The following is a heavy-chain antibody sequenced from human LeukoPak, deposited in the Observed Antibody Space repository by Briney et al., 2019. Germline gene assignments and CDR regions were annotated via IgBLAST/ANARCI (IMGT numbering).Heavy chain of an antibody. CDR1: GGSISSYY. D-gene: IGHD3-22*01. CDR3: ARTPYYYDSSGYYVDY. V-gene: IGHV4-59*08. CDR2: IYYSGST. Sequence: SETLSLTCTVSGGSISSYYWSWIRQPPGKGLEWFGYIYYSGSTNHNPSLKSRVTISIDTSNNQFSLRLSSVTAADTAVYYCARTPYYYDSSGYYVDYWGQGTLVTVSS. J-gene: IGHJ4*02.